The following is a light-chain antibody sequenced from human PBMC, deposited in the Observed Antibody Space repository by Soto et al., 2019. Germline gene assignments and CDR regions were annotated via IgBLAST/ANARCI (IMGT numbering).Light chain of an antibody. V-gene: IGKV3-15*01. Sequence: IVMTQSPATLSVSPGESATLSCRASQNIYYNVAWYQHRPGQAHRLLIYRASTRATGVPARFSGSGSGTEFTLTSSSLQSEDFTVYSCLQYHNLWAFGQGTKVEI. J-gene: IGKJ1*01. CDR2: RAS. CDR3: LQYHNLWA. CDR1: QNIYYN.